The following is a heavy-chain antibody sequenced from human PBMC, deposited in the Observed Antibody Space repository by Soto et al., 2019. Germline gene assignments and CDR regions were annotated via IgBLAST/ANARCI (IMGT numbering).Heavy chain of an antibody. D-gene: IGHD2-15*01. CDR2: ISAGGGAT. J-gene: IGHJ3*02. Sequence: GGSLRLSCAASGFTFSSYAMTWVRQAPGKGLEWVSGISAGGGATHYADSAKGRFTVSRDNSKNTVYLQMISLRAKDTAIYYCARESGVAVTYPFDIWGQGTMVTVSS. CDR3: ARESGVAVTYPFDI. CDR1: GFTFSSYA. V-gene: IGHV3-23*01.